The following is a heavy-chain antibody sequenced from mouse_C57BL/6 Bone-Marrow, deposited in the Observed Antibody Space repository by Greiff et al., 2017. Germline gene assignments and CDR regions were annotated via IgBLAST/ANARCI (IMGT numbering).Heavy chain of an antibody. V-gene: IGHV5-17*01. CDR3: ARPQLGWFAY. Sequence: EVKLQESGGGLVKPGGSLKLSCAASGFTFSDYGMHWVRQAPEEGLEWVAYISSGSSTIYYADTVKGRFTISRDNAKNTLFLQMTSLRSEDTAMYYCARPQLGWFAYWGQGPLVTVSA. J-gene: IGHJ3*01. D-gene: IGHD4-1*02. CDR2: ISSGSSTI. CDR1: GFTFSDYG.